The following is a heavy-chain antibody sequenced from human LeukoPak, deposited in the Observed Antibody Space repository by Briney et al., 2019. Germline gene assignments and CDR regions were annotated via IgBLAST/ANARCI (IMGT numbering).Heavy chain of an antibody. Sequence: ASVKVSCKASGYSLTGYYIHWVRQAPGQGLECLGWINPNSGGTDFAQKLQGRVTMTTDTSTSTAYMELRSLRSDDTAVYYCARVVLLWFGEPSQSDVWGQGTTVTVPS. CDR1: GYSLTGYY. D-gene: IGHD3-10*01. V-gene: IGHV1-2*02. CDR3: ARVVLLWFGEPSQSDV. CDR2: INPNSGGT. J-gene: IGHJ6*02.